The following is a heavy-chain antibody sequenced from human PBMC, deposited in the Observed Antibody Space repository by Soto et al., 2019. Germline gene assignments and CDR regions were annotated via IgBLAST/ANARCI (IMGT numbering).Heavy chain of an antibody. CDR2: IYYSGST. CDR1: GGSISSYY. V-gene: IGHV4-59*01. CDR3: ARVWGGAFDF. Sequence: TSETLSLTCTVSGGSISSYYWSWIRQPPGKGLEWIGYIYYSGSTNYNPSLKSRVTISVDTSKNQFSLKLSSVTAADTAVYYCARVWGGAFDFWGQGTMVKVSS. J-gene: IGHJ3*01. D-gene: IGHD3-10*01.